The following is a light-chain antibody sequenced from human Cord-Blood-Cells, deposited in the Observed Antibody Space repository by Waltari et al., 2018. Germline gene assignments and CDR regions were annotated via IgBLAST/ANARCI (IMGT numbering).Light chain of an antibody. J-gene: IGLJ2*01. CDR1: TGAVTSGYY. V-gene: IGLV7-43*01. CDR3: LLYYGGAVV. CDR2: STS. Sequence: QTVVTQEPSLTVSPGGTVTLTCASSTGAVTSGYYPTWFQQKPGQAPRALIYSTSNKRSWTPARFSGSLLGGKASLTLSGVQPEDEAEYYCLLYYGGAVVFGGGTKLTVL.